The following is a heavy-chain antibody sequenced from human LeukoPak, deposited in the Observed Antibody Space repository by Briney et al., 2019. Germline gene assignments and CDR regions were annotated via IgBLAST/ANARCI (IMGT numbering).Heavy chain of an antibody. Sequence: PGGSLRLSCAASGFTFSSYSMNWVRQAPGNGLEWVSSISSSSSYIYYADSVKGRFTISRDNAKNSLYLQMNSLRAEDTAVYYCARDQAVTHFDYWGQGTLVTVSS. J-gene: IGHJ4*02. CDR3: ARDQAVTHFDY. D-gene: IGHD4-17*01. CDR1: GFTFSSYS. V-gene: IGHV3-21*01. CDR2: ISSSSSYI.